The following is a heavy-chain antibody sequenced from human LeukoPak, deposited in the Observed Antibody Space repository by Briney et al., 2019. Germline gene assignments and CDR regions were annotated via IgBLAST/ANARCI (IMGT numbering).Heavy chain of an antibody. CDR2: INPSGGST. V-gene: IGHV1-46*01. D-gene: IGHD4-17*01. Sequence: GASVKVSCKASGYTFTSYYMHWVRQAPGQGLEWMGIINPSGGSTSYAQKFQGRVTMTRDMSTSTVYLELSSLRSEDTAVYYCAVMTTDYYYFDYWGQGTLVTVSS. CDR3: AVMTTDYYYFDY. CDR1: GYTFTSYY. J-gene: IGHJ4*02.